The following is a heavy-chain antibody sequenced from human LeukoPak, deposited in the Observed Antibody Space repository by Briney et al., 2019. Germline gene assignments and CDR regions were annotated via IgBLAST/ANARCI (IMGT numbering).Heavy chain of an antibody. CDR1: GGSISSSNYY. D-gene: IGHD5-24*01. J-gene: IGHJ4*02. CDR3: ARDHPPGDGYNSWYFDY. CDR2: IYTSGST. V-gene: IGHV4-39*07. Sequence: SETLSLTXTVSGGSISSSNYYWGWIRQPPGKGLEWIGRIYTSGSTNYNPSLKSRVTMSVDTSKNQFSLKLSSVTAADTAVYYCARDHPPGDGYNSWYFDYWGQGTLVTVSS.